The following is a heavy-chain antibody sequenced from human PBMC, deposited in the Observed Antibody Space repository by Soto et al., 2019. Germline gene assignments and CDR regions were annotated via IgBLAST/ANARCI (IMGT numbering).Heavy chain of an antibody. Sequence: SETLSLTCTVSGGSISSYYWSWIRQPPGKGLEWIGYIYYSGSTNYNPSLKSRVTISVDTSKNQFSLKLSSVTAADTAVYYCARDGGGGVIDYWGQGTLVTVSS. V-gene: IGHV4-59*01. CDR2: IYYSGST. CDR1: GGSISSYY. J-gene: IGHJ4*02. CDR3: ARDGGGGVIDY. D-gene: IGHD3-3*01.